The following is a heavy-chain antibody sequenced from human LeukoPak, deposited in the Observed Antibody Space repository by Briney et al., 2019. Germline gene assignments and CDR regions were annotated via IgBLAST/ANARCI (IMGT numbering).Heavy chain of an antibody. CDR2: ISSSSSTI. J-gene: IGHJ5*02. CDR3: ARDHWFDP. Sequence: GGSLRLSCAASGFTFSSYSMNWVRQAPGKGLEWVSYISSSSSTIYNADSVKGRFTISRDNAKNSLYLQMNSLRAEDTAVYYCARDHWFDPWGQGTLVTVSS. V-gene: IGHV3-48*01. CDR1: GFTFSSYS.